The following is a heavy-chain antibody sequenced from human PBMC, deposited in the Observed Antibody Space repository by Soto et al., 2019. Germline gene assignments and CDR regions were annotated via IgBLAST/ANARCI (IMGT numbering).Heavy chain of an antibody. D-gene: IGHD3-9*01. CDR3: ARDYPSDYDILTGYSLGGEPEYYYYYYYGMDV. J-gene: IGHJ6*02. V-gene: IGHV3-48*01. Sequence: PGGSLRLSCAASGFTFSSYSMNWVRQAPGKGLEWVSYISSSSSTIYYADSVKGRFTISRDNAKNSLYLQMNSLRAEDTAVYYCARDYPSDYDILTGYSLGGEPEYYYYYYYGMDVWGQGTTVTVSS. CDR2: ISSSSSTI. CDR1: GFTFSSYS.